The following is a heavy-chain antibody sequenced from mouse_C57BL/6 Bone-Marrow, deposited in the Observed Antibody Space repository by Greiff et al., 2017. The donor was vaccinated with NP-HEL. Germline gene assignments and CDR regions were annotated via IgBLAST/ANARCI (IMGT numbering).Heavy chain of an antibody. CDR1: GYTFTSYW. V-gene: IGHV1-7*01. CDR3: ARYYYGNYVDWYFDV. J-gene: IGHJ1*03. Sequence: QVQLKESGAELAKPGASVKLSCKASGYTFTSYWMHWVKQRPGQGLEWIGYINPSSGYTKYNQKFKDKATLTADKSSSTAYMQLSSLTYEDSAVYYGARYYYGNYVDWYFDVWGTGTTVTVSS. CDR2: INPSSGYT. D-gene: IGHD2-1*01.